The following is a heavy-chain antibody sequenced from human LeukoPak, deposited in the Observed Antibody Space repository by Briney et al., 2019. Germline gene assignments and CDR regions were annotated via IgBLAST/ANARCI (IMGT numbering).Heavy chain of an antibody. CDR3: ARESGGYSGYDLGGGGSSAFDI. J-gene: IGHJ3*02. V-gene: IGHV4-59*01. CDR1: XGSIXSXX. CDR2: XXYSGST. D-gene: IGHD5-12*01. Sequence: XXXTVXXGSIXSXXWSWIRXPPGXXLXXXXXXXYSGSTNYNPSLTSRVTISVDTSKNQFSLKLSSVTAADTAVYYCARESGGYSGYDLGGGGSSAFDIWGQGTMVTVSS.